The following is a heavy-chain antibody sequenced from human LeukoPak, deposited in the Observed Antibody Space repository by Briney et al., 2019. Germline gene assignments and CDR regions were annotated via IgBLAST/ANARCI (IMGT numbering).Heavy chain of an antibody. CDR1: GGSFSGYY. D-gene: IGHD6-13*01. CDR2: INHSGST. CDR3: ARAGYSSSWYFG. Sequence: SETLSLTCAVYGGSFSGYYWSWIRQPPGKGLEWIGEINHSGSTNYNPSLKSRVTISADTSKNQFSLKLSSVTAADTAVYYCARAGYSSSWYFGWGQGTLVTVSS. V-gene: IGHV4-34*01. J-gene: IGHJ4*02.